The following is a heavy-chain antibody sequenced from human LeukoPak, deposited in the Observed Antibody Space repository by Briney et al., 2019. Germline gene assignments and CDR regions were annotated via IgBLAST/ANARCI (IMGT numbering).Heavy chain of an antibody. CDR2: FDPEDGET. J-gene: IGHJ4*02. V-gene: IGHV1-24*01. D-gene: IGHD2-2*01. Sequence: GASVTVSCKVSGYTLTELSMHWVRQAPGKGLEWMGGFDPEDGETIYAQKFQGRVTMTEDTSTDTAYMELSSLRSEDTAVYYCAGGRTDIVVVPATLRNYYFDYWGQGTLVTVSS. CDR1: GYTLTELS. CDR3: AGGRTDIVVVPATLRNYYFDY.